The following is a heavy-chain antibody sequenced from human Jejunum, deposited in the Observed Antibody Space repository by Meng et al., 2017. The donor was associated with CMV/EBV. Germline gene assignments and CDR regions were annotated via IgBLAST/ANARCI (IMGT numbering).Heavy chain of an antibody. CDR2: IRSKPDGGTT. CDR1: GFNFKNAW. V-gene: IGHV3-15*01. J-gene: IGHJ5*01. CDR3: SYTSGGNWFDY. Sequence: SGFNFKNAWMIWVRQAPGKGLEWVGRIRSKPDGGTTEYAAPVKGRFTISRDDSKTTLFLQMNSLKTEDTAVYFCSYTSGGNWFDYWGQGTLVTVSS. D-gene: IGHD1-26*01.